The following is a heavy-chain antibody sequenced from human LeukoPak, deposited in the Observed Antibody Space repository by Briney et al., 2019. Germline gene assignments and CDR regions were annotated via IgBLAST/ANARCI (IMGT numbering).Heavy chain of an antibody. V-gene: IGHV1-24*01. CDR1: GYTLTELS. J-gene: IGHJ4*02. CDR3: ATLPNYDFWSGYYH. CDR2: FDPEDGET. D-gene: IGHD3-3*01. Sequence: ASVKVSCKVSGYTLTELSMHWVRQAPGKGLEWMGGFDPEDGETIYAQKFQGRVTMTEDTSTDTAYMELSSLRSEDTAVYYCATLPNYDFWSGYYHWGQGTLVTVSS.